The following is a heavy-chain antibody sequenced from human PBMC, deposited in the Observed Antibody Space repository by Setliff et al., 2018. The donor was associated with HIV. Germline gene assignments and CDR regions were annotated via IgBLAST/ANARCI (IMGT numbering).Heavy chain of an antibody. CDR2: ISSSSNYI. Sequence: GGSLRLSCAVSGFTFSRYAMNWVRQAPGKGLEWVSSISSSSNYIYYADSVKGRFTISRDNAKNSLYLQMNSLRAEDTAVYYCARDTGPYGGRFDYWGQGTLVTVSS. J-gene: IGHJ4*02. V-gene: IGHV3-21*01. D-gene: IGHD4-17*01. CDR3: ARDTGPYGGRFDY. CDR1: GFTFSRYA.